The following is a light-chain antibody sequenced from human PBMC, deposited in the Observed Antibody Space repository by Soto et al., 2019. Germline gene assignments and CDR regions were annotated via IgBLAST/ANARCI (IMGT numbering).Light chain of an antibody. CDR3: ISYTSSSTWM. Sequence: QSALTQPPSASGSPGQSVTISCTGTSSDVGGYNYVSWYQHHPVKAPKLLIYEVSNRPSGVSDRFSGSRSGNTASLTISGLQAEDESDYYCISYTSSSTWMFGGGTKVTVL. CDR2: EVS. V-gene: IGLV2-14*01. J-gene: IGLJ3*02. CDR1: SSDVGGYNY.